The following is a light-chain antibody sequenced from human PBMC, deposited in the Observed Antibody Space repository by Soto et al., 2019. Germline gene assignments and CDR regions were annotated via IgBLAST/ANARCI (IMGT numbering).Light chain of an antibody. CDR1: QSISSY. Sequence: DIQMTQSPSSLSASVGDRVTIPCRASQSISSYLNWYQQKPGKAPKLLIYAASSLQSGVPSRFSGSGSGTDFTLTISSLQPEDFATYYCQQSYSTPPAFGQGTRLEI. J-gene: IGKJ5*01. V-gene: IGKV1-39*01. CDR2: AAS. CDR3: QQSYSTPPA.